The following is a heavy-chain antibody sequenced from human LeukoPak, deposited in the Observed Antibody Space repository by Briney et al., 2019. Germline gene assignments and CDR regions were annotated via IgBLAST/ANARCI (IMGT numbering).Heavy chain of an antibody. J-gene: IGHJ4*02. CDR1: GGSISSYY. V-gene: IGHV4-4*07. CDR2: IYTSGST. D-gene: IGHD3-22*01. Sequence: PSETLSLTCTVSGGSISSYYWSWIRQPAGKGLEWIGRIYTSGSTNYNPSLKSRVTMSVDTSKNQFSLKLSSVTAADTAVYYCARGGHYYDSSGYVYFDYWGQGTLVTVSS. CDR3: ARGGHYYDSSGYVYFDY.